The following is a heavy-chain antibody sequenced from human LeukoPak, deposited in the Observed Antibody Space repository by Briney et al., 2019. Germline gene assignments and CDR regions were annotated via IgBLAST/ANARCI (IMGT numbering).Heavy chain of an antibody. CDR1: GLTVSSNY. D-gene: IGHD2-8*01. Sequence: PGGSLRLSCAASGLTVSSNYMTWVRQAPGKGLEWVSVIYSGDSTHYADSVKGRFTISRDNSKNTLYLQMNTLRAEDTAVYYCARDPGGVVYFDYWGQGTLVTVSS. V-gene: IGHV3-66*01. CDR3: ARDPGGVVYFDY. CDR2: IYSGDST. J-gene: IGHJ4*02.